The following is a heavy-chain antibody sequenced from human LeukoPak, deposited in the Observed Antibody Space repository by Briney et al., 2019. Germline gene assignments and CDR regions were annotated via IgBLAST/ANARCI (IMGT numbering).Heavy chain of an antibody. CDR2: ISWNSANI. Sequence: PGGSLRLSCAASGFKFDDYAMHWVRQAPGKGLEWVSGISWNSANIGYADSVKGRFTVSRDNAKRSLHLQMNSLRVEDTALYFCVKDTGLWATEYFQHWGQGTLVTVSS. CDR3: VKDTGLWATEYFQH. J-gene: IGHJ1*01. V-gene: IGHV3-9*01. CDR1: GFKFDDYA. D-gene: IGHD5-12*01.